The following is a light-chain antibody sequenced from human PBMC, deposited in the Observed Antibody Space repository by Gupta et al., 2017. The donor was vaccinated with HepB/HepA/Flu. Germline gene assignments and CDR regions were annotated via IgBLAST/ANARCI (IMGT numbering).Light chain of an antibody. CDR2: KAS. V-gene: IGKV1-5*03. J-gene: IGKJ1*01. CDR3: QHYNSYPWT. Sequence: DIQMTQSPSTLSASVRDRVTITCRASQSISSWLAWYQQKPGKAPKLLIYKASTLESGVPSRFSGSGSGTEFTLTITSLQPDDFATFYCQHYNSYPWTFGQGTKVEIK. CDR1: QSISSW.